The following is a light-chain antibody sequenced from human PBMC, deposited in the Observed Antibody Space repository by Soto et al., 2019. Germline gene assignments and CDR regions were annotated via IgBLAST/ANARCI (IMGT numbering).Light chain of an antibody. Sequence: QSVLTQPPSASGSPGQSVTISCTGTSSDVGGYNYVSWYQQHPGRAPKLMIYEVSKRPSGVPDRFSGSKSGNTAPLTVSGLQAEDEADYYCSSYAGSNNLGVFGTGTKVTVL. CDR3: SSYAGSNNLGV. V-gene: IGLV2-8*01. CDR1: SSDVGGYNY. J-gene: IGLJ1*01. CDR2: EVS.